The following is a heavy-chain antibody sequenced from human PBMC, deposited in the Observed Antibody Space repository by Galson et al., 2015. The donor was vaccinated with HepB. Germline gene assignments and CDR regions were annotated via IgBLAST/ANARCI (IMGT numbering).Heavy chain of an antibody. D-gene: IGHD3-22*01. CDR1: GYTFANHF. V-gene: IGHV1-46*01. Sequence: PVKVSCKDPGYTFANHFLHWVRQAHGKELEWMAVFDPRGGSTTFAQQFKGRATMTRDTSTSTVYMELSRLRSEDTAVYYCARGGSYDDVLGSLYNWFDPWGQGTLVTVSS. CDR3: ARGGSYDDVLGSLYNWFDP. J-gene: IGHJ5*02. CDR2: FDPRGGST.